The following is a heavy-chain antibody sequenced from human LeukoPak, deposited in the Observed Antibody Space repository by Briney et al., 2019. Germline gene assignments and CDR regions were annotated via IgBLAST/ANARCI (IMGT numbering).Heavy chain of an antibody. CDR1: GGSFSGYY. Sequence: SETLSLTCAVYGGSFSGYYWSWIRQPPGKGLEWIGEINHSGSTNYNPSLKSRVTISVDTSKNQFSLKLSSVTAADTAAYYCARAGYSYGYAKDYWGQGTLVTVSS. CDR3: ARAGYSYGYAKDY. J-gene: IGHJ4*02. D-gene: IGHD5-18*01. CDR2: INHSGST. V-gene: IGHV4-34*01.